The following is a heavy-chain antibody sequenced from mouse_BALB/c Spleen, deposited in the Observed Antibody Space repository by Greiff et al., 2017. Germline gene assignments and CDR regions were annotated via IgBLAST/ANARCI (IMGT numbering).Heavy chain of an antibody. CDR3: TRGSDYGSSYAMDY. CDR1: GYTFTSYW. J-gene: IGHJ4*01. V-gene: IGHV1S22*01. CDR2: IYPGSGST. D-gene: IGHD1-1*01. Sequence: LQQPGSELVRPGASVKLSCTASGYTFTSYWMPWVKQRPGQGLEWMGNIYPGSGSTNYDEKLESKGTLTVDTASSTAYLHLRSLTSEASAVYICTRGSDYGSSYAMDYWGQGTSVTVSS.